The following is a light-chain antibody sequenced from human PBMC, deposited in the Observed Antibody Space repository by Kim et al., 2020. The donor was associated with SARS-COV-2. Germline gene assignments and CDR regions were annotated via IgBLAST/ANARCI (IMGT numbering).Light chain of an antibody. J-gene: IGLJ3*02. Sequence: GQGVTISCSGGSSNVGETYVYWYQQLPGAAPRPLIYGNNQRPSGVPDRFSGSKSGTSASLAINGLRSEDEADYYCAAWDDTLSARVFGGGTQLTVL. CDR2: GNN. CDR1: SSNVGETY. V-gene: IGLV1-47*02. CDR3: AAWDDTLSARV.